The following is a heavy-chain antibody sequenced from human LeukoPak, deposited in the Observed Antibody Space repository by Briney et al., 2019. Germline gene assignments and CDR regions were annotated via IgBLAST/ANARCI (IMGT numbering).Heavy chain of an antibody. Sequence: GSLRLSCVASGFTFTNYWMNWVRQPPGKGLEWIGEIYHSGSTNYNPSLKSRVTISVDKSKNQFSLKLSSVTAADTAVYYCASGITMVRGVIRGDWGQGTLVTVSS. D-gene: IGHD3-10*01. CDR3: ASGITMVRGVIRGD. CDR1: GFTFTNYW. CDR2: IYHSGST. V-gene: IGHV4-4*02. J-gene: IGHJ4*02.